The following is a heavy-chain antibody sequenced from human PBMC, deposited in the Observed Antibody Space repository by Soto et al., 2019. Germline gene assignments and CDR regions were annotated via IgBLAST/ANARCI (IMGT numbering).Heavy chain of an antibody. J-gene: IGHJ4*02. V-gene: IGHV1-18*01. Sequence: QVQLVQSGAEVKKPGASVKVSCKASGYTFTSYGISWVRQAPGQGLEWMGWISAYNGNTKYAQKFQGRVTMTTDTSTSTGYMELRSLRSDERAVYYGARDLGGSYYAPVDYWGQGTLVTVSS. CDR3: ARDLGGSYYAPVDY. CDR1: GYTFTSYG. CDR2: ISAYNGNT. D-gene: IGHD1-26*01.